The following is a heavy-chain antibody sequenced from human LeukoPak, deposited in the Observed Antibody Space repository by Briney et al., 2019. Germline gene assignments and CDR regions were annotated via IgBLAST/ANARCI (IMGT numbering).Heavy chain of an antibody. CDR2: ISSSSNYI. V-gene: IGHV3-21*01. J-gene: IGHJ4*02. CDR1: GVMFSSYN. CDR3: ARDSSGWSPADLDY. Sequence: GGSLRLSCAASGVMFSSYNMNWVRQAPGKGLEWVSSISSSSNYIYYADSMKGRFTISRDNAKNSLYLQMNSLRAEDTAVYYCARDSSGWSPADLDYWGQGTLVTVSS. D-gene: IGHD6-19*01.